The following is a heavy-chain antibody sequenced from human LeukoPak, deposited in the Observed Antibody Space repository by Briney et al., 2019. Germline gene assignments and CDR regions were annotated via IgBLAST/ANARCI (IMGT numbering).Heavy chain of an antibody. CDR2: INHSGST. V-gene: IGHV4-34*01. J-gene: IGHJ5*02. CDR3: ARELGYSTNCWFDP. CDR1: GGSFSGYY. Sequence: SETLSLTCAVYGGSFSGYYWSWIRQPPGKGLEWIGEINHSGSTNYNPSLKSRVTMSVDTSKNQFSLKLSSVTAADTAVYYCARELGYSTNCWFDPWGQGTLVTVSS. D-gene: IGHD7-27*01.